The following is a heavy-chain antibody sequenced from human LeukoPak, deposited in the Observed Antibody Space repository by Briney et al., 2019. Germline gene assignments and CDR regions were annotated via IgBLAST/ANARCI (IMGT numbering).Heavy chain of an antibody. CDR2: IYYSGST. V-gene: IGHV4-39*07. D-gene: IGHD3-10*01. Sequence: SETLSLTCTVSGGSISSGTYYRGWIRQPPGKGLGWIGSIYYSGSTYYNPSLKSRVTISVDTSKNQFSLKLSSVTAAGTAVYYCARGRAYYSGSGSNYFDYWGQEPWSPSPQ. J-gene: IGHJ4*01. CDR1: GGSISSGTYY. CDR3: ARGRAYYSGSGSNYFDY.